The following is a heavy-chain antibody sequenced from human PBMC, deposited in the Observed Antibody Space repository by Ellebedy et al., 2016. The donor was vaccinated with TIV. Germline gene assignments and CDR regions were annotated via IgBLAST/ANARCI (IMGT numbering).Heavy chain of an antibody. V-gene: IGHV3-30*02. D-gene: IGHD2-2*01. CDR3: ASSSTSPLGH. CDR2: IGYDGSRK. CDR1: GFPFAYYG. J-gene: IGHJ4*02. Sequence: GESLKISCAASGFPFAYYGMHWVRQAPGGGLEWVAFIGYDGSRKHYADYVRGRFAISKDNSKNTLYLQMNSLRSDDTAVYYCASSSTSPLGHWGQGTLVTVSS.